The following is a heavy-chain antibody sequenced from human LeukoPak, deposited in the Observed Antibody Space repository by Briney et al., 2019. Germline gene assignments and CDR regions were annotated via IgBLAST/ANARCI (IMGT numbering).Heavy chain of an antibody. J-gene: IGHJ3*02. CDR3: ARPRGPLGIAFDI. D-gene: IGHD1-26*01. Sequence: ASVKVSCKASGYTFTSYYMHWVRQAPGQGLEWMGIINPSGGSTSYAQKFQGRVTMTRDMSTSTVYMELSSLRSEDTAVYYCARPRGPLGIAFDIWGQGTMVTVSS. CDR1: GYTFTSYY. V-gene: IGHV1-46*01. CDR2: INPSGGST.